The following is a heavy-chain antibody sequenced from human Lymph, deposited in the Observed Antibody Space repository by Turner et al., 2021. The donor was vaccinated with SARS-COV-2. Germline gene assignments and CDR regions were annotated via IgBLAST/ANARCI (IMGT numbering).Heavy chain of an antibody. V-gene: IGHV4-34*01. CDR1: GGSFNGYY. CDR2: INHSGST. D-gene: IGHD2-21*01. CDR3: ARLNPPEVGGGDWFDP. J-gene: IGHJ5*02. Sequence: VQLQQWGAGLLKPSASLSLTCAAYGGSFNGYYWSWIRQPPGKGLEWIGEINHSGSTNYNPSLRCRITISVDTTKNQFSLKLSSVTAADTAVYDCARLNPPEVGGGDWFDPWGQGTLVTVSS.